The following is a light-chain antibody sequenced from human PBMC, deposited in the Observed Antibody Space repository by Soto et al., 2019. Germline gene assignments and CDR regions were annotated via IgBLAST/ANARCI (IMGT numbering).Light chain of an antibody. CDR1: QSFSSN. Sequence: DIKMTQSPSYLSAPLGGRVPITCRDSQSFSSNLNWYQQKPGKAPNLRINATSSLQSGVPTRFSGSGSGTDFTLTISSLQPEDFATYYCQQSYSTPPKTFGQGTKVEIK. V-gene: IGKV1-39*01. CDR3: QQSYSTPPKT. J-gene: IGKJ1*01. CDR2: ATS.